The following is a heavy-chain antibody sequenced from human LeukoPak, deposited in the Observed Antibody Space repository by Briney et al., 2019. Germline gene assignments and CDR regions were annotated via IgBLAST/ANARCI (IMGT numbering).Heavy chain of an antibody. J-gene: IGHJ5*02. V-gene: IGHV1-8*03. CDR2: MNPNSGNT. Sequence: ASVTVSCKASVYTFTSYDINWVRQATGQGLEWMGWMNPNSGNTGYAQKFQGRVTITRNTSISTAYMELSSLRSEDTAVYYCARETRAAAVWFDPWGQGTLVTVSS. CDR1: VYTFTSYD. D-gene: IGHD6-13*01. CDR3: ARETRAAAVWFDP.